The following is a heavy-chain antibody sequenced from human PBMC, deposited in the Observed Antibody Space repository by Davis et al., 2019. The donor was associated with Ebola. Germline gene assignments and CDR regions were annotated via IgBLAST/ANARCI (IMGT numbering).Heavy chain of an antibody. CDR1: GFTFSNYA. D-gene: IGHD3-10*01. CDR2: ISGNGGNA. J-gene: IGHJ5*02. Sequence: PGGSLRLSCAASGFTFSNYAMTWVRQAPGKGLEWVSSISGNGGNAQYADSVKGRFTISRDNSKNTLYLQMNSLRAEDTAVYYCAKMFLWFGEVNWFDPWGQGTLVTVSS. CDR3: AKMFLWFGEVNWFDP. V-gene: IGHV3-23*01.